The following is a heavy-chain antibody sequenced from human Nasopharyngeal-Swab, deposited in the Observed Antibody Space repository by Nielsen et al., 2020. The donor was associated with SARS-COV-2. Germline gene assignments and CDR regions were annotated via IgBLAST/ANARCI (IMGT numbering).Heavy chain of an antibody. J-gene: IGHJ5*02. CDR2: ISSSSYI. Sequence: GGSLRLSCAASGFTFSSYSMNWVRQAPGKGLEWVSSISSSSYIYYADSVKGRFTISRDNAKNSLYLQMNSLRAEDTAVYYCARDDTVQGVLNWFDPWGQGTLVTVSS. V-gene: IGHV3-21*01. CDR3: ARDDTVQGVLNWFDP. D-gene: IGHD3-10*01. CDR1: GFTFSSYS.